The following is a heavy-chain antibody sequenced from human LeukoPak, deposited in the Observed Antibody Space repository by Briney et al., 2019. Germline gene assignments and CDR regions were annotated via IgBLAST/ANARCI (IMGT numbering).Heavy chain of an antibody. J-gene: IGHJ3*02. CDR2: IIYCGNEI. CDR1: GFIFSDYY. V-gene: IGHV3-11*01. Sequence: PGESLRLSCAPSGFIFSDYYTSWVRQAPGEGPEWGSYIIYCGNEIYYGDSVKGRFTIFRDNAKNSLFRQMNSLRAEGTAVYYCARLSHYAFDMWGEGAVVTVSS. CDR3: ARLSHYAFDM.